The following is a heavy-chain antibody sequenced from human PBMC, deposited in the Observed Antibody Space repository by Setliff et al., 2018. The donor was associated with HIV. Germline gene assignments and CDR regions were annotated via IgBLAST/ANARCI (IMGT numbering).Heavy chain of an antibody. J-gene: IGHJ6*02. CDR2: IYPGDSQT. CDR1: GYSFTNKW. CDR3: ARLGGICSGGSCTALAYTMDV. V-gene: IGHV5-51*01. D-gene: IGHD2-15*01. Sequence: GESLKISCVASGYSFTNKWIGWVRQTPGKGLEWMGIIYPGDSQTKYNPSFQGQVTISVDKSLRTAYLQWSSLKASDTAMYYCARLGGICSGGSCTALAYTMDVWGQGTTVTVSS.